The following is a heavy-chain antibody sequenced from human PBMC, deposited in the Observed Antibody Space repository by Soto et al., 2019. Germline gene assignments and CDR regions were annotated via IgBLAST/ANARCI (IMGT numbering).Heavy chain of an antibody. CDR3: AKDRSGSWTFDY. Sequence: TGGSLRLSCAASGFTFNNYGIYWVRQAPGKGLEWVALISLDGTNKYYADSVKGRFTISRDNSKNTVFLQMSSLEDEDTAVYYCAKDRSGSWTFDYWGQGALVTVSS. V-gene: IGHV3-30*18. CDR2: ISLDGTNK. D-gene: IGHD6-25*01. J-gene: IGHJ4*02. CDR1: GFTFNNYG.